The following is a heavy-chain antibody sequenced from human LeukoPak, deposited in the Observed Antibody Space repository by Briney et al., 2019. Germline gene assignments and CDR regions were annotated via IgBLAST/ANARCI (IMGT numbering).Heavy chain of an antibody. V-gene: IGHV3-23*01. CDR3: AKSRGYVVDAFDI. CDR1: GFTFSSYP. D-gene: IGHD5-12*01. CDR2: ITSSAGST. Sequence: GGSLRLSCGASGFTFSSYPMTWVRQAPGRGLEWVSAITSSAGSTYYADSVRGRFTISRDNSKNTLYLQMNSLRAEDTAVYYCAKSRGYVVDAFDIWGQGTMVTVSS. J-gene: IGHJ3*02.